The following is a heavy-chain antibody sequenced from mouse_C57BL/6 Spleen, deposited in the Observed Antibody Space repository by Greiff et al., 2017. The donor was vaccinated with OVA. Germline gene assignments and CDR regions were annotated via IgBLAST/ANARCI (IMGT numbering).Heavy chain of an antibody. D-gene: IGHD1-1*01. V-gene: IGHV5-4*01. CDR3: AREGSSPAWFAY. J-gene: IGHJ3*01. Sequence: EVKLVESGGGLVKPGGSLKLSCAASGFTFSSYAMSWVRQTPEKRLEWVATISDGGSYTYYPDNVKGRFTISRDKAKNNLYLQMSHLKSEDTAMYYCAREGSSPAWFAYWGQGTLVTVSA. CDR2: ISDGGSYT. CDR1: GFTFSSYA.